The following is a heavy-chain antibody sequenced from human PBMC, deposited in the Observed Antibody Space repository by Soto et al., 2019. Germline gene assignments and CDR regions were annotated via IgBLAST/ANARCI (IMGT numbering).Heavy chain of an antibody. CDR1: GFTFSSYS. Sequence: GGSLRLSCAASGFTFSSYSMNWVRQAPGKGLEWVSYISSSSSTIYYADSVKGRFTISRDNAKNSLYLQMNSLRAEDTAVYYCARDQTATQYYYYYMDVWGKGTTVTVSS. V-gene: IGHV3-48*01. CDR3: ARDQTATQYYYYYMDV. CDR2: ISSSSSTI. D-gene: IGHD5-12*01. J-gene: IGHJ6*03.